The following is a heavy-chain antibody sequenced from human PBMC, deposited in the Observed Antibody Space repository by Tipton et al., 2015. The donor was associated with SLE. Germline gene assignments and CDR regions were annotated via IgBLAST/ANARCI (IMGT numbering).Heavy chain of an antibody. V-gene: IGHV4-39*07. CDR1: GGSVSSNSYY. D-gene: IGHD3-22*01. CDR3: ARDEYRYDATGYHLLGHFDF. Sequence: TLSLTCTVSGGSVSSNSYYWGWIRQPPGKGLEWIGDVYYSGSSFYNPSLKSRVTISVDTSKNQLSLKLNSVTAADTAVYYCARDEYRYDATGYHLLGHFDFWGQGTLVTVSS. CDR2: VYYSGSS. J-gene: IGHJ4*02.